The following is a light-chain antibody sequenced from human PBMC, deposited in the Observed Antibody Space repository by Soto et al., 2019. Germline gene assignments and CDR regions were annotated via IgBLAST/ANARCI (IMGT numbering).Light chain of an antibody. CDR2: DNN. V-gene: IGLV1-51*01. Sequence: QSVLTQPPSVSAAPGQKVTISCSGSSSNIGSNYVSWYQQLPGTAPKLLIYDNNKRPSGIPDRFSGSKSVTSATLGITGLQTGDEADYYCGAWDSSLSAGVFGTGTKLTVL. J-gene: IGLJ1*01. CDR3: GAWDSSLSAGV. CDR1: SSNIGSNY.